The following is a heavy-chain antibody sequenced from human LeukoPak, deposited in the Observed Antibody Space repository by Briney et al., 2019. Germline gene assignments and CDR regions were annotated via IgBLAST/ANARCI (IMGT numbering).Heavy chain of an antibody. CDR1: GFTFSSYW. CDR3: ACGYSYGYRVGPFDY. CDR2: INSDGSST. V-gene: IGHV3-74*01. J-gene: IGHJ4*02. Sequence: PGGPLRLSCAASGFTFSSYWMHWVRQAPGKGLVWVSRINSDGSSTSYADSVKGRFTISRDNAKNTLYLQMNSLRAEDTAVYYCACGYSYGYRVGPFDYWGQGTLVTVSS. D-gene: IGHD5-18*01.